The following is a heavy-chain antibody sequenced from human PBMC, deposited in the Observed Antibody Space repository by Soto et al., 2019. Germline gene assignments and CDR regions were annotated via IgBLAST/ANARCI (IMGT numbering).Heavy chain of an antibody. V-gene: IGHV3-7*03. Sequence: GGSLRLSCAASGFTFSSYWMSWVRQAPGKGLEWVANIKQVGSEKYYVDSVKGRFTIPRDNAKNSLYLQMNSLRAEDTDVYYFASYPCFKSLRQKTGDAFDIWGQGTMVTVSS. J-gene: IGHJ3*02. D-gene: IGHD7-27*01. CDR3: ASYPCFKSLRQKTGDAFDI. CDR1: GFTFSSYW. CDR2: IKQVGSEK.